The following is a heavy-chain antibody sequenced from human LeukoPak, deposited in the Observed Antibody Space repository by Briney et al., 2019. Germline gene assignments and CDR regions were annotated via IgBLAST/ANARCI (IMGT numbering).Heavy chain of an antibody. D-gene: IGHD3-3*01. V-gene: IGHV4-34*01. CDR3: ARRGRRYDFWSGYYLFDY. J-gene: IGHJ4*02. Sequence: PETLSLTCAVYGGSFSGYYWSWIRQPPGKGLEWIGEINHSGSTNYNPSLKSRVTISVDTSKNQFSLKLSSVTAADTAVYYCARRGRRYDFWSGYYLFDYWGQGTLVTVSS. CDR2: INHSGST. CDR1: GGSFSGYY.